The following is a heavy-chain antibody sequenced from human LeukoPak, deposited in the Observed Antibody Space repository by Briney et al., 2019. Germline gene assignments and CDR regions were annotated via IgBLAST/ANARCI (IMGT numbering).Heavy chain of an antibody. CDR3: AGEVQSFFDY. CDR1: GFTVSSNS. CDR2: IYSGGST. V-gene: IGHV3-53*01. J-gene: IGHJ4*02. Sequence: PGGSLRLSCAASGFTVSSNSMSWVRQAPGKGLEWVSVIYSGGSTYYTDSVKGRFTISRDNSKNTLYLQMNSLRAEDTAVYYCAGEVQSFFDYWGQGSLVTVSS.